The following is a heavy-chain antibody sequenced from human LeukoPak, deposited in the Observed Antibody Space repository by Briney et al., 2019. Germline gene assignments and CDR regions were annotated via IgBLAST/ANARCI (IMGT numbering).Heavy chain of an antibody. J-gene: IGHJ4*02. CDR1: GYTFNDFY. CDR3: ARGARLTYYYDSSGFYCFDD. Sequence: ASVKVSCKASGYTFNDFYIHWVRQAPGQGLEWMGWINPKSGGTSSAQTFQGRVTLTRDRPITTVFMELSRLTSADTAVYYCARGARLTYYYDSSGFYCFDDWGQGTLATVSS. V-gene: IGHV1-2*02. D-gene: IGHD3-22*01. CDR2: INPKSGGT.